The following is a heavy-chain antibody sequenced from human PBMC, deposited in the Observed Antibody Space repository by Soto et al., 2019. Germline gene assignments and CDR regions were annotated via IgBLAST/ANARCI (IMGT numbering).Heavy chain of an antibody. J-gene: IGHJ4*02. CDR2: ISSSSSTI. V-gene: IGHV3-48*01. CDR3: ARDLLGAFTY. CDR1: GFTFSNYA. Sequence: GGSLRLSCAASGFTFSNYALSWVRQAPGKGLEWVSYISSSSSTIYYADSVKGRFTISRDNAKNSLYLQMNSLRAEDTAVYYCARDLLGAFTYWGQGTLVTVSS.